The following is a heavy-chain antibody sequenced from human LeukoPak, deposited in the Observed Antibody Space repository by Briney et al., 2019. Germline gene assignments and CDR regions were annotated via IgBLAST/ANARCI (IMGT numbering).Heavy chain of an antibody. Sequence: GRSLRLSCAASGFTFSSYDMHWVRQAPGKGLEWVAIISYDGNNKYYGDSVKGRFTISRDNSKNTLYPQMNSLRVEDTAVYYCAKRNGFWGQGTLVTVSS. D-gene: IGHD1-1*01. V-gene: IGHV3-30*18. CDR3: AKRNGF. CDR2: ISYDGNNK. J-gene: IGHJ4*02. CDR1: GFTFSSYD.